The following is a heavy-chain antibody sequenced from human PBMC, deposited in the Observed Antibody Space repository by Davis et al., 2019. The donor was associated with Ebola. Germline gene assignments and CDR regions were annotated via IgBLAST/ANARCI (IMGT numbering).Heavy chain of an antibody. D-gene: IGHD3-22*01. CDR2: INHSGST. V-gene: IGHV4-34*01. J-gene: IGHJ4*02. CDR3: ARRGRGQWLSQVGYFDY. CDR1: GGSFSGYY. Sequence: MPSETLSLTCAVYGGSFSGYYWSWIRQPPGKGLEWIGEINHSGSTNYNPSLKSRVTISVDTSKNQFSLKLSSVTAADTAVYYCARRGRGQWLSQVGYFDYWGQGTLVTVSS.